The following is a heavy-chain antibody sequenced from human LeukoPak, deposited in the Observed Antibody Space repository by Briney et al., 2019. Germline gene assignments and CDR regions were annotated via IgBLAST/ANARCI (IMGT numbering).Heavy chain of an antibody. V-gene: IGHV3-23*01. J-gene: IGHJ4*02. CDR2: ISGSGGST. D-gene: IGHD3-22*01. CDR1: GFTFSSYG. Sequence: GGSLRLSCAASGFTFSSYGMSWVRQAPGKGLEWVSAISGSGGSTYYADSVKGRFTISRDNSKNTLYLQMSSLRAEDTAVYYCAKDRGYDSSGYYSWGQGTLATVSS. CDR3: AKDRGYDSSGYYS.